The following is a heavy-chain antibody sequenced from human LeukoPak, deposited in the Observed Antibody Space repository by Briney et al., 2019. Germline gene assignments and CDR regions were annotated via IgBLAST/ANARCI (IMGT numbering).Heavy chain of an antibody. CDR2: ISGSGGST. J-gene: IGHJ4*02. CDR3: AKGCFGVVLTTLDY. D-gene: IGHD3-3*01. V-gene: IGHV3-23*01. CDR1: GFTFSSYA. Sequence: PGGSLRLSCAASGFTFSSYAMSWVRQAPGKGLEWVSAISGSGGSTYYADSVKGRFTLSRDNSKNTLYLQMNSLRAEDTAVYYCAKGCFGVVLTTLDYWGQGTLVTVSS.